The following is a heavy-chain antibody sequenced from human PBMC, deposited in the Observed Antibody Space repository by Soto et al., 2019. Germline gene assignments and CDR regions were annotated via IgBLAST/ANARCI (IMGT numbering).Heavy chain of an antibody. CDR3: AADRKWELLRKYYFDY. D-gene: IGHD1-26*01. CDR1: GFTFTSSA. CDR2: IVVGSGNT. V-gene: IGHV1-58*01. J-gene: IGHJ4*02. Sequence: ASVKVSCKASGFTFTSSAVQWVRQARGQRLEWIGWIVVGSGNTNYAQKFQERVTITRDMSTSTAYMELSSLRSEDTAVYYCAADRKWELLRKYYFDYWGQGTLVTVSS.